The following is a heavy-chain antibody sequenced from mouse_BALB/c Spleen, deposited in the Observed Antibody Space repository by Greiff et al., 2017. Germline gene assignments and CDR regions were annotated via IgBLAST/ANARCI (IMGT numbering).Heavy chain of an antibody. CDR3: ARSGHGYYAMDY. CDR2: ISSGSSTI. D-gene: IGHD6-1*01. J-gene: IGHJ4*01. CDR1: GFTFRSFG. V-gene: IGHV5-17*02. Sequence: EVQRVESGGGLVQPGGSRKLSCAASGFTFRSFGMHWVRQAPEKGLEWVAYISSGSSTIYYADTVKGRFTISRDNPKNTLFLQMTSLRSEDTAMYYCARSGHGYYAMDYWGQGTSVTVSS.